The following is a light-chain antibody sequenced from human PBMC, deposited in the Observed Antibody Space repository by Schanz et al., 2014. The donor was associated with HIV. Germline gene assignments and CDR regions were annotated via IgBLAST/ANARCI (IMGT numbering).Light chain of an antibody. J-gene: IGLJ2*01. CDR2: DVT. CDR1: SGDVGRYDY. Sequence: QSVLTQPASVSWSLGQSITISCTGTSGDVGRYDYVSWYQQHPGQAPKLLIYDVTYRPSGISNRFSGSKSGYTASLTISGLQADDEADYYCSSYTTSSTLVFGGGTKLTVL. V-gene: IGLV2-14*03. CDR3: SSYTTSSTLV.